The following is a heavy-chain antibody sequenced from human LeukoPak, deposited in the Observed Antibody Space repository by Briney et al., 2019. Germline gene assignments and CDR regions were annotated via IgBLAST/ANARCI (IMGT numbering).Heavy chain of an antibody. J-gene: IGHJ4*02. D-gene: IGHD2-21*02. CDR3: ATEVTSIVPDY. CDR1: GHTLSELP. CDR2: FDPENDER. Sequence: ASVKVSCKVSGHTLSELPMYWVRQAPGEGLEWMGGFDPENDERIYAQKFRGRVTMTEDTSTNTAYMELSSLRSDDTAVYYCATEVTSIVPDYWGQGTLVTVSS. V-gene: IGHV1-24*01.